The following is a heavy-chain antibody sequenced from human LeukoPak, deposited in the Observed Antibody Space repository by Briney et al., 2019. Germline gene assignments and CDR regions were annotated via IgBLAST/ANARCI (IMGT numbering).Heavy chain of an antibody. J-gene: IGHJ3*02. D-gene: IGHD6-19*01. CDR3: ARPMGIAVAGNDAFDI. CDR1: GGSFSDYW. V-gene: IGHV4-34*01. Sequence: ASETLSLTCAVYGGSFSDYWWTWIRQSPGKGLEWIGSIYYSGSTYYNPSLKSRVTISVDTSKNQFSLKLSSVTAADTAVYYCARPMGIAVAGNDAFDIWGQGTMVTVSS. CDR2: IYYSGST.